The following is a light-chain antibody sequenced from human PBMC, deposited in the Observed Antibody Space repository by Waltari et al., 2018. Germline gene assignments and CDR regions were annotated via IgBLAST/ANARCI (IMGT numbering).Light chain of an antibody. J-gene: IGLJ2*01. V-gene: IGLV2-11*01. CDR1: TSDVGESLF. Sequence: QSALTQPLSVSGSPGQSVTISCTGATSDVGESLFVSWYQQHPGRAPKLLIYDVTRRPSGVPDRFSGSRSANTASLTVSGLQPEDEADYFCSSSAGTFKFFFGGGTRLTVL. CDR3: SSSAGTFKFF. CDR2: DVT.